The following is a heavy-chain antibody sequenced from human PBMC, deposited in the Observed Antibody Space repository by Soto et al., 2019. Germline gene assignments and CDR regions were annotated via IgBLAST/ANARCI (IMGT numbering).Heavy chain of an antibody. CDR1: GYTFTRSG. D-gene: IGHD2-8*01. V-gene: IGHV1-18*01. CDR3: ARANGAFDI. J-gene: IGHJ3*02. Sequence: GASVKVSYKASGYTFTRSGISWVRQAPGQGPEWMGWISSYNGDTNYAQTFQGRVTMTTDTSTSTAYMELRSLKSDDTAVYYCARANGAFDIWGQGTMVTVSS. CDR2: ISSYNGDT.